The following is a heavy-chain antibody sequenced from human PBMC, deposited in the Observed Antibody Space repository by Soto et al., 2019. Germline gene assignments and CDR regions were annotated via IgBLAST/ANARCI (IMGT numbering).Heavy chain of an antibody. J-gene: IGHJ1*01. CDR3: ARTRAKDYDILTGYYPPWFFQH. CDR1: GGSISSGDYY. Sequence: SETLSLTCTVSGGSISSGDYYWSWIRQPPGKGLEWIGYIYYSGSTYYNPSLKSRVTISVDTSKNQFSLKLSSVPAADTAVYYCARTRAKDYDILTGYYPPWFFQHWGQGTLVTVS. D-gene: IGHD3-9*01. CDR2: IYYSGST. V-gene: IGHV4-30-4*01.